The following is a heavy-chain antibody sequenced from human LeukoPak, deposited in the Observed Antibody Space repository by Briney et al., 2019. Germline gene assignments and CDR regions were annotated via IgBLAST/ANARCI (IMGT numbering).Heavy chain of an antibody. V-gene: IGHV1-2*06. CDR2: INPNSGGT. CDR3: AGGRNSVYYFNVVAPSYFDY. CDR1: GYTFTGYY. J-gene: IGHJ4*02. D-gene: IGHD3-22*01. Sequence: ASVKVSCKASGYTFTGYYMHWVRQAPGQGLEWMGRINPNSGGTNYAQKFQGRVTMIRDTSINTAYMDLSRLRSDDTAVYYCAGGRNSVYYFNVVAPSYFDYWGQGTLVTVSS.